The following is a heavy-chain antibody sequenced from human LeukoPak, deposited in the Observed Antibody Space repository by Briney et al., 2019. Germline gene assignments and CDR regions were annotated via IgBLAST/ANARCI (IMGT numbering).Heavy chain of an antibody. CDR1: GFTFSSYG. CDR2: ISYDGSNK. D-gene: IGHD6-13*01. CDR3: ASAPPGIAAYFDY. Sequence: GGSLRLSCAASGFTFSSYGMHWVRQAPGKGLEWVAVISYDGSNKYYADSVKGRFTISRDNSKNTLYLQMNSLRAQDTAVYYCASAPPGIAAYFDYWGQGTLVTVSS. J-gene: IGHJ4*02. V-gene: IGHV3-30*03.